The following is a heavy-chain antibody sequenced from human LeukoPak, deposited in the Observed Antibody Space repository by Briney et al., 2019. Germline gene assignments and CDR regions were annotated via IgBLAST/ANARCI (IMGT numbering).Heavy chain of an antibody. CDR3: ARDGTYTDYDPDFDI. Sequence: GGSLRLSCAASGFTFEDYDMSWVRQAPGKGLEWVSSINWNGDSIGYVDSVKGRFTISRDNAKNSLYLQMNSLRAEDTAVFYCARDGTYTDYDPDFDIWGQGTLVTVSS. J-gene: IGHJ4*02. CDR2: INWNGDSI. D-gene: IGHD5-12*01. CDR1: GFTFEDYD. V-gene: IGHV3-20*04.